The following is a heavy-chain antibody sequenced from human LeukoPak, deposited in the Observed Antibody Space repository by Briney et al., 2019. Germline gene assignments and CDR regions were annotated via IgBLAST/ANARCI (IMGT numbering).Heavy chain of an antibody. Sequence: GASVKVSCKASGGTFSSYAISWVRQAPGQGLEWMGGIIPIFGTANYAQKFQGRVTITADESTSTAYMELSSLRSEDTAVYYCATANYYGSGSQIKKDYWGQGTLVTVSS. CDR1: GGTFSSYA. CDR2: IIPIFGTA. CDR3: ATANYYGSGSQIKKDY. V-gene: IGHV1-69*01. D-gene: IGHD3-10*01. J-gene: IGHJ4*02.